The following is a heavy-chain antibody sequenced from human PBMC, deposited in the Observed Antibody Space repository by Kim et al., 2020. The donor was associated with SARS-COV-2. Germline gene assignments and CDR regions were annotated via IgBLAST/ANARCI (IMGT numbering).Heavy chain of an antibody. D-gene: IGHD6-19*01. CDR3: ARGGRSGWYPRGY. CDR2: IYYSGST. Sequence: SETLSLTCTVSGGSISSYYWSWIRQPPGKGLEWIGYIYYSGSTNYNPSLKSRVTISVDTSKNQFSLKLSSVTAADTAVYYCARGGRSGWYPRGYWGQGTLVTVSS. CDR1: GGSISSYY. J-gene: IGHJ4*02. V-gene: IGHV4-59*01.